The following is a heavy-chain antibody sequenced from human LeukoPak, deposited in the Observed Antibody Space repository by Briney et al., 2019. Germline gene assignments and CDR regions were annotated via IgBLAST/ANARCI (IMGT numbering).Heavy chain of an antibody. CDR3: AKVGSKYSSSWYGWFDP. D-gene: IGHD6-13*01. J-gene: IGHJ5*02. Sequence: GGSLRLSCAASGFTFSSYGMHWVRQAPGKGLEWVAVIWYDGSNKYYADSVKGRFTISRDNSKNTLYLQMNSLRAEDTAVYYCAKVGSKYSSSWYGWFDPWGQGTLVTVSS. CDR2: IWYDGSNK. V-gene: IGHV3-33*06. CDR1: GFTFSSYG.